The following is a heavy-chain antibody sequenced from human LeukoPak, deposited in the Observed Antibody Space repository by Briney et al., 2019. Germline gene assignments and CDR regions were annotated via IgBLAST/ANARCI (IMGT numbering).Heavy chain of an antibody. CDR3: ARDDYSSSDY. CDR2: IKQDGSEK. D-gene: IGHD6-6*01. V-gene: IGHV3-7*03. J-gene: IGHJ4*02. CDR1: GFTFSRYW. Sequence: GGSLRLSCAASGFTFSRYWMSWVRQAPGKGLEWVANIKQDGSEKYYVDSVKGRFTISRDNAKNSLYLQMSSLRAEDTAVYYCARDDYSSSDYWGQGTLVTVSS.